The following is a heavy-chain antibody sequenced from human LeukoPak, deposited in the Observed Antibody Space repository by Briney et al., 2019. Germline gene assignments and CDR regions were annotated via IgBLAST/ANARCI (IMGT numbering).Heavy chain of an antibody. D-gene: IGHD3-16*01. CDR2: ISSSGNT. J-gene: IGHJ4*02. CDR1: GASISGYF. CDR3: ARVGYLGSSVFDY. Sequence: SKTLSLTCTVSGASISGYFWSWIRQTPGKGLEWIGYISSSGNTNYNPSLKSRVTISVDTSKNRFSLKLSSVTAADTAVFYCARVGYLGSSVFDYWGQGTLVTVSS. V-gene: IGHV4-59*01.